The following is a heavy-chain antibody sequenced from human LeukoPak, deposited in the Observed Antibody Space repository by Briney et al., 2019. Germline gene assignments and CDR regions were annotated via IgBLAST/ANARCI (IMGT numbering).Heavy chain of an antibody. CDR1: GFTFDDYA. V-gene: IGHV3-7*01. CDR2: IKQDGSEK. Sequence: GGSLRLSCAASGFTFDDYAMSWVRQAPGKGLEWVANIKQDGSEKYYVDSVKGRFTISRDNAKNSLYLQMNSLRAEDTAVYYCARDGYCSSTSCPLRGYMDVWGKGTTVTISS. D-gene: IGHD2-2*03. CDR3: ARDGYCSSTSCPLRGYMDV. J-gene: IGHJ6*03.